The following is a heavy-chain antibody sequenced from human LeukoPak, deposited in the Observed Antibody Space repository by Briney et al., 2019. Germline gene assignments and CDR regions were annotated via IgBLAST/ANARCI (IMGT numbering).Heavy chain of an antibody. V-gene: IGHV3-21*01. CDR3: ARDSGYCSSTSCYFEYYYYGMDV. CDR1: GFTFSSYS. CDR2: ISSSSSYI. J-gene: IGHJ6*02. Sequence: GGSLRLSCAASGFTFSSYSMNWVRQAPGKGLEWVSSISSSSSYIYYADSVKGRFTISRDNAKNSLYLQMNSLRAEDTAVYYCARDSGYCSSTSCYFEYYYYGMDVWGQGTTVTVSS. D-gene: IGHD2-2*01.